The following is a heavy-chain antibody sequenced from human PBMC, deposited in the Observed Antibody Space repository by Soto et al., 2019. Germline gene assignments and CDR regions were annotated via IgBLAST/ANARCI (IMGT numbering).Heavy chain of an antibody. CDR2: IYYSGST. Sequence: SSETLSLTCTVSGGSISSGCYYWSWIRQHPGKGLEWIGYIYYSGSTYYNPSLNSRVTISVDTSKNQFTLKLSSGTAADTAVYYCARDPVEVGANGGNFNDAFDIWGQGTMVTVSS. J-gene: IGHJ3*02. CDR3: ARDPVEVGANGGNFNDAFDI. V-gene: IGHV4-31*03. D-gene: IGHD2-21*02. CDR1: GGSISSGCYY.